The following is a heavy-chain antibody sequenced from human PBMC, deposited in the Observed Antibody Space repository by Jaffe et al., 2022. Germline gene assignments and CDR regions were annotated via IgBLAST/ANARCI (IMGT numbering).Heavy chain of an antibody. V-gene: IGHV3-23*01. CDR1: GFTFGTYT. J-gene: IGHJ4*02. CDR3: AKDPDPRNVVVAATHFDY. Sequence: EVQLLESGGGLVQPGGSLRLSCAASGFTFGTYTMTWVRQAPGRGLEWVSAISAGGWTTFYADSVKGRFTISRDNSQNTLFLHLTSLRAEDTAIYYCAKDPDPRNVVVAATHFDYWGQGTLVTVSS. CDR2: ISAGGWTT. D-gene: IGHD2-15*01.